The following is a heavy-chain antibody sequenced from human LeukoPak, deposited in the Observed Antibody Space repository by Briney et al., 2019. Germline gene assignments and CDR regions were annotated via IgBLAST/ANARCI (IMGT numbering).Heavy chain of an antibody. Sequence: GRSLRLSCTASGFTFSSYAIHWVRQAPGKGLEWVAVISNDGSNKYYTDSVKGRFTISRDNSKNTLYLQMNSLRADDTGVYYCARVVEERLQLDVWGQGTTVTVSS. D-gene: IGHD5-24*01. V-gene: IGHV3-30*04. J-gene: IGHJ6*02. CDR3: ARVVEERLQLDV. CDR1: GFTFSSYA. CDR2: ISNDGSNK.